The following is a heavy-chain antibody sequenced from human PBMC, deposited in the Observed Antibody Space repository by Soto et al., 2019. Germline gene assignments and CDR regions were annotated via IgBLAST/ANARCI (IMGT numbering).Heavy chain of an antibody. V-gene: IGHV4-39*01. Sequence: QLQLQESGPGLVKPSETLSLTCTVSGGSISSSSYYWGWIRQPPGKGLEWIGSIYYSGSTYYNPSLKSRVTISVDTSKNQFSLKLSSVTAADTAVYYCASHYYDSSGYYLGPSFPQVWGQGTLVTVSS. D-gene: IGHD3-22*01. CDR3: ASHYYDSSGYYLGPSFPQV. J-gene: IGHJ4*02. CDR2: IYYSGST. CDR1: GGSISSSSYY.